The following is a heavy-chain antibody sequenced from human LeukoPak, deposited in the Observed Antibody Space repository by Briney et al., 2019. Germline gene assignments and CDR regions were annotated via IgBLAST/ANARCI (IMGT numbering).Heavy chain of an antibody. CDR2: ISAYNGNT. CDR3: ARGRPIKKLAPSFGY. CDR1: GYTFTSYG. Sequence: ASVKVSCKASGYTFTSYGISWVRQAPGQGLEWMGWISAYNGNTNYAQKLQGRVTMTTDTSTSTAYMELRSLRSDDTAVYYCARGRPIKKLAPSFGYWGQGTLVTVSS. J-gene: IGHJ4*02. V-gene: IGHV1-18*01. D-gene: IGHD6-6*01.